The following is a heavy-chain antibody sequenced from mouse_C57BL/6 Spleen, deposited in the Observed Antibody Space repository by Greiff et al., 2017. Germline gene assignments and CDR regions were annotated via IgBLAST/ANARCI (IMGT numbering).Heavy chain of an antibody. CDR1: GYSITSGYY. CDR3: ARDLHGYYEYYYAMDY. Sequence: EVKLQESGPGLVKPSQSLSLTCSVTGYSITSGYYWNWIRQFPGNKLEWMGYISYDGSNNYNPSLKNRISITRDTSKNQFFLKLNSVTTEDTATYYCARDLHGYYEYYYAMDYWGQGTSVTVSS. J-gene: IGHJ4*01. CDR2: ISYDGSN. V-gene: IGHV3-6*01. D-gene: IGHD2-3*01.